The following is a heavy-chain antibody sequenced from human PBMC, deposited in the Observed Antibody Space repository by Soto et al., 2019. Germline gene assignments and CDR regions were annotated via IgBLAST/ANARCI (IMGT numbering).Heavy chain of an antibody. CDR1: GYTFSSYC. V-gene: IGHV1-18*01. Sequence: ASVKVSCKTSGYTFSSYCFSWVRQAPGQGLEWIGWISGYNGNTNYAQRFQGRVTMTTDTSTSTAYMELRSLRSDDTAVYYCAREGQLGYWGQGTPVTVSS. CDR2: ISGYNGNT. CDR3: AREGQLGY. J-gene: IGHJ4*02. D-gene: IGHD6-6*01.